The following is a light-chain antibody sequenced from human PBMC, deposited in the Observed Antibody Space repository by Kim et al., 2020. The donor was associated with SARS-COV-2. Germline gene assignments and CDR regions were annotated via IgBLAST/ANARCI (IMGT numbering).Light chain of an antibody. Sequence: SPGERATLSCRASQSVSSNLAWYQQKPGQAPRLLIYGASTRATGIPARFSGSGSGTEFTLTISSLRSEDFAVYYCQQYNNWPPAYTFGQGTKLEI. J-gene: IGKJ2*01. CDR3: QQYNNWPPAYT. V-gene: IGKV3-15*01. CDR2: GAS. CDR1: QSVSSN.